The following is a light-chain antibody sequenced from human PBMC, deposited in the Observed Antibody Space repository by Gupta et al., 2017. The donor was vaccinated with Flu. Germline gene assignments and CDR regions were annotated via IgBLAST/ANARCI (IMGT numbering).Light chain of an antibody. J-gene: IGLJ2*01. V-gene: IGLV3-21*01. CDR2: DDN. CDR1: NIGRKS. CDR3: KVWDSSSDHPVV. Sequence: GDNIGRKSVHWYQQRPGQAPVLVIFDDNVRPSGIPARFSGSNSGDTATLTILRVEAGDEADFYCKVWDSSSDHPVVFGGGTNLAVL.